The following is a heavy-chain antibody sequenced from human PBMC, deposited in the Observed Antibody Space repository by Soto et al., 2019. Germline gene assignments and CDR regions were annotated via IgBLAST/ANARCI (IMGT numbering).Heavy chain of an antibody. V-gene: IGHV1-3*01. CDR3: ARAAAARYYYGMDV. D-gene: IGHD6-6*01. Sequence: QVQLVQSGAEVKKPGASVKVSCKASGYTFTSYAMHWVRHAPGQRLEWMGWINAGNGNTKYSQKFQGRVTITRDTSASTAYMELSSLRSEDMAVYYCARAAAARYYYGMDVWGQGTTVTVSS. CDR2: INAGNGNT. CDR1: GYTFTSYA. J-gene: IGHJ6*02.